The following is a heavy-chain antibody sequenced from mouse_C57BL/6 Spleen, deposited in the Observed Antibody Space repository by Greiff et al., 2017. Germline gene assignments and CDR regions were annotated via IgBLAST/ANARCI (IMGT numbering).Heavy chain of an antibody. D-gene: IGHD2-2*01. CDR2: IRCKSSNYAT. Sequence: EVKLMESGGGLVQPKGSLKLSCAASGFTFNTYAMHWVRQAPGTGLEWVARIRCKSSNYATYYADSVKDRFTISRDDSQSMLYLQMNNLKTEDTAMYYCVRDYGYPQGLAYWGQGTLVTVSA. J-gene: IGHJ3*01. CDR3: VRDYGYPQGLAY. CDR1: GFTFNTYA. V-gene: IGHV10-3*01.